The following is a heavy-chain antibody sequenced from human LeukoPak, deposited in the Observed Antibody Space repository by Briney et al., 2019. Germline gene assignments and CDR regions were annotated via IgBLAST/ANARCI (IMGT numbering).Heavy chain of an antibody. CDR2: IYSGGST. V-gene: IGHV3-53*01. CDR3: AREICRGDDAFDI. Sequence: GGSLRLSCAASGFTVSSNYMSWVRQAPGPGLEWVSVIYSGGSTYYADSVKGRFTISRDNSKNTLYLQMNSLRAEDTAVYYCAREICRGDDAFDIWGQGTMVTVSS. CDR1: GFTVSSNY. J-gene: IGHJ3*02. D-gene: IGHD3-10*01.